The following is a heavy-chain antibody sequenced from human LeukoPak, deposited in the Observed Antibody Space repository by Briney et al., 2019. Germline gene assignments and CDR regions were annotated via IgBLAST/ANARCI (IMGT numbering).Heavy chain of an antibody. J-gene: IGHJ4*02. CDR1: GGTFSSYA. Sequence: SVKVSCKASGGTFSSYAISWVRQAPGQGLEWMGGIIPIFGTANYAQKFQGRVTITADESTSTAHMELSSLRSEDTAVYYCARGPPNWGYDYWGPGTLVTVSS. V-gene: IGHV1-69*13. D-gene: IGHD7-27*01. CDR3: ARGPPNWGYDY. CDR2: IIPIFGTA.